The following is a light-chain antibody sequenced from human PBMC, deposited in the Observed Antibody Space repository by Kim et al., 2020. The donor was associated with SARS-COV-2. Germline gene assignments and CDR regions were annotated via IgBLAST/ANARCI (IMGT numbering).Light chain of an antibody. CDR2: GNS. V-gene: IGLV1-40*01. Sequence: QSVLTQPPSVSGAPGQRVTISCTGSSSNIGAGYDVHWYQQLPGTAPKLLIYGNSNRPSGVPDRFSGSKSGTSASLAITGLQAEDEADYYCQSYDSSLSDSVFGGGTQLTFL. CDR1: SSNIGAGYD. J-gene: IGLJ3*02. CDR3: QSYDSSLSDSV.